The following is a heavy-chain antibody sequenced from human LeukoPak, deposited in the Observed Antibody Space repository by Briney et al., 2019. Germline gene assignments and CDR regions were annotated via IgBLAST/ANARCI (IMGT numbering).Heavy chain of an antibody. J-gene: IGHJ4*02. Sequence: VGSVTVSCTVSGYTLTELSMDWVRQTPGKGLEWMGRFDPEDGETIYAKNFQGRVTITEDTSTDTAYMDLSSLRSEDTAVYYCATSPSLPSAFDYWGQGTLVTVSS. CDR1: GYTLTELS. CDR2: FDPEDGET. CDR3: ATSPSLPSAFDY. V-gene: IGHV1-24*01.